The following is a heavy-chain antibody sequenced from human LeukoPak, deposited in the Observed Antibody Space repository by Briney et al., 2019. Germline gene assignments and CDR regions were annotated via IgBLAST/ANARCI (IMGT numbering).Heavy chain of an antibody. V-gene: IGHV4-30-2*01. D-gene: IGHD2-2*01. CDR1: GGSISSGGYS. CDR2: IYHSGST. Sequence: SQTLSLTCAVSGGSISSGGYSWSWIRQPPGKGLEWTGYIYHSGSTYCNPSLKSRVTISVDRSKNQFSLKLSSVTAADTAVYYCARRLGYCSSTSCSVGAFDIWGQGTMVTVSS. CDR3: ARRLGYCSSTSCSVGAFDI. J-gene: IGHJ3*02.